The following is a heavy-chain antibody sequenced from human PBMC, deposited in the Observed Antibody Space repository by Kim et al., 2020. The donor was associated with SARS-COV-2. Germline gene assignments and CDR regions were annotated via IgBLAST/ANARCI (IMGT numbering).Heavy chain of an antibody. J-gene: IGHJ4*02. D-gene: IGHD3-9*01. CDR3: AREGVGYYDILTGLDY. Sequence: KRQGRVTMTTDTSTSTAYMELRSLRSDDTAVYYCAREGVGYYDILTGLDYWGQGTLVTVSS. V-gene: IGHV1-18*01.